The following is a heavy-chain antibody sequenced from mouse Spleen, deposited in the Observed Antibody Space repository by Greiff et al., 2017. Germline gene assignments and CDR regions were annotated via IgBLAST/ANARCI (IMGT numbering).Heavy chain of an antibody. D-gene: IGHD4-1*02. J-gene: IGHJ2*01. CDR3: ARSPTSYYFDY. CDR2: IHPNSGST. V-gene: IGHV1-64*01. Sequence: QVQLQQPGAELVKPGASVKLSCKASGYTFTSYWMHWVKQRPGQGLEWIGMIHPNSGSTNYNEKFKSKATLTVDKSSSTAYMQLSSLTSEDSAVYYCARSPTSYYFDYWGQGTTLTVSS. CDR1: GYTFTSYW.